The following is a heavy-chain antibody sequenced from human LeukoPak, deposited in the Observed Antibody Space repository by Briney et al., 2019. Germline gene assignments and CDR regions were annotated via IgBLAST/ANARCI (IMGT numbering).Heavy chain of an antibody. D-gene: IGHD6-19*01. J-gene: IGHJ4*02. CDR1: GFTFSSYS. Sequence: GGSLRLSCAASGFTFSSYSMNWVRQAPGKGLEWVSSISSSSSYIYYADSVKGQFTISRDNAKNSLYLQMNSLRAEDTAIYYCARDLSLTGMALAEGYWGQGTLVTVSS. CDR3: ARDLSLTGMALAEGY. CDR2: ISSSSSYI. V-gene: IGHV3-21*01.